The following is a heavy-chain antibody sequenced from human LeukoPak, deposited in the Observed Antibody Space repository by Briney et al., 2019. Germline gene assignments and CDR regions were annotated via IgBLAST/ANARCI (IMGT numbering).Heavy chain of an antibody. J-gene: IGHJ5*02. Sequence: NASETLSLTCTVSGGSISSYYWSWIRQPAGKGLEWIGRIYTSGSTNYNPSLKSRVTMSVDTSKNQFSLKLSSVTAADTAVYYCARAGSIWGGYYRFAPWSQGTLVTVSS. V-gene: IGHV4-4*07. CDR2: IYTSGST. CDR1: GGSISSYY. CDR3: ARAGSIWGGYYRFAP. D-gene: IGHD3-3*01.